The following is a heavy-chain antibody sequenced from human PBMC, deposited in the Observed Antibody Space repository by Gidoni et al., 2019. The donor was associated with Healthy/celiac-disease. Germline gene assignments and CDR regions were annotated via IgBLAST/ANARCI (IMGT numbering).Heavy chain of an antibody. J-gene: IGHJ4*02. D-gene: IGHD4-17*01. Sequence: QVQLVQSGAEVQKPGASVKVSCKASGYTFTSYGISWVRQAPGQGLEWMGWISAYNGNTNYAQKIQGRVTMTTDTSTSTAYMELRSLRSDDTAVYYCASWDDYGDQGGYFDYWGQGTLVTVSS. CDR3: ASWDDYGDQGGYFDY. V-gene: IGHV1-18*01. CDR1: GYTFTSYG. CDR2: ISAYNGNT.